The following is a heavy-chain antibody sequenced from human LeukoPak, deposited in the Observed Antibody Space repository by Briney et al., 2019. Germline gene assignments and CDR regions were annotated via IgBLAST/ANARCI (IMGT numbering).Heavy chain of an antibody. J-gene: IGHJ4*02. V-gene: IGHV3-33*01. CDR3: ARAAYDNSGYLTL. D-gene: IGHD3-22*01. CDR1: GFTFSSYG. Sequence: PGGSLRLSCVASGFTFSSYGMHWVRQAPGKGLEWVAVIWYDGTNKYYADFVKGRFTISRDSSKNTLYLQMNSLRAEDTAVYYCARAAYDNSGYLTLWGQGTLVTVSS. CDR2: IWYDGTNK.